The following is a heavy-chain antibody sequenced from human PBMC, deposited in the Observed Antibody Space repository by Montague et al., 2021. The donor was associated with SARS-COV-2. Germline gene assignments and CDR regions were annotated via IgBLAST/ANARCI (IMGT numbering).Heavy chain of an antibody. V-gene: IGHV4-34*01. CDR3: ARGQVSVYGVLIMLPAAGPFDV. CDR1: GGSFSDYY. J-gene: IGHJ3*01. Sequence: SETLSLTCAVYGGSFSDYYWTWIRQPPGKGLEWIGEINHSGSSNYNPSLKNRVTISVDKSKNQISLKLTSVTAADTAAYYCARGQVSVYGVLIMLPAAGPFDVWGRGTMVLVSP. CDR2: INHSGSS. D-gene: IGHD3-3*01.